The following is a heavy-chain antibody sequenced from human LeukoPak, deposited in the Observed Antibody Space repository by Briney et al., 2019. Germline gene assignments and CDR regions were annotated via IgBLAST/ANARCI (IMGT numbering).Heavy chain of an antibody. CDR3: ARLLGYCSSSSCYFYFDY. D-gene: IGHD2-2*01. J-gene: IGHJ4*02. V-gene: IGHV4-59*01. CDR1: GGSTSSYY. Sequence: PSETLSLTCTVSGGSTSSYYWSWIRQPPGKGLEWIGYIYHSGSTNYNPSLKSRVTMSVDTSKNQFSLKLSSVTAADTAVYYCARLLGYCSSSSCYFYFDYWGQGTLVTVSS. CDR2: IYHSGST.